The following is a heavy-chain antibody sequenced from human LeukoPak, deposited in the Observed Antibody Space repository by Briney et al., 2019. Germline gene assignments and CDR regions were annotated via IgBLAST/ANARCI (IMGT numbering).Heavy chain of an antibody. CDR3: ARDLAYSRLDY. Sequence: GGSLRLSCAVSGLTFSSSWMDWVRQTPGKGLEWVASINPDGNKKYSADSVKGRFAISRDNAENSLYLQMNSLRVEDTAFYYCARDLAYSRLDYWGQGMLVTVSS. CDR2: INPDGNKK. D-gene: IGHD5-18*01. J-gene: IGHJ4*02. V-gene: IGHV3-7*01. CDR1: GLTFSSSW.